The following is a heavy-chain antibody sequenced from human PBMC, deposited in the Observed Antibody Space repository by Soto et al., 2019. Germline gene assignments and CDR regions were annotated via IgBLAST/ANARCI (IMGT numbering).Heavy chain of an antibody. CDR1: GFPLSTSGVG. V-gene: IGHV2-5*02. Sequence: QITLKGSSPTLVKPTQNLTLTWTLSGFPLSTSGVGVGWIGQPPGRALEWLALIYWDDDKRYSPSLKSRLTITKDPSKKLVDSTMYNMDPVETAAYYCEHGDSGSGGFGYWGQGTLIAVSS. CDR3: EHGDSGSGGFGY. CDR2: IYWDDDK. D-gene: IGHD3-10*01. J-gene: IGHJ4*02.